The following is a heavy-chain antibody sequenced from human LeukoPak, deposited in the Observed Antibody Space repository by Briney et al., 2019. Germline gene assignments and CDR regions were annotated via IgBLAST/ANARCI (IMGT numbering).Heavy chain of an antibody. V-gene: IGHV3-30*02. J-gene: IGHJ4*02. CDR3: AKEVPGPVWLPYFDY. Sequence: GGSLRLSCAASTFTFSSYAMHWVRQAPGKGLEWVAFIQYDGSDQYYADSVKGRFTISRDNSKNTLYLQMNSLRAEDTAVYYCAKEVPGPVWLPYFDYWGQGTLVTVSS. CDR1: TFTFSSYA. D-gene: IGHD5-24*01. CDR2: IQYDGSDQ.